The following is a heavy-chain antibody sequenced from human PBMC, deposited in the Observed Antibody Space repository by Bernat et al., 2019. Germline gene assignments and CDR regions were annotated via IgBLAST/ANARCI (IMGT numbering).Heavy chain of an antibody. CDR3: ATGGREGVPVGTSWFDP. V-gene: IGHV3-11*05. D-gene: IGHD3-16*01. J-gene: IGHJ5*02. CDR2: ISSSSSYT. Sequence: QVQLVESGGGLVKPGGSLRLSCAASGFTFSDYYMSWIRQAPGKGLDWVSYISSSSSYTNYADSVKGRFTISRDNAKNSLYLQMNSLRAEDTAVYYCATGGREGVPVGTSWFDPWGLGTLVTVSS. CDR1: GFTFSDYY.